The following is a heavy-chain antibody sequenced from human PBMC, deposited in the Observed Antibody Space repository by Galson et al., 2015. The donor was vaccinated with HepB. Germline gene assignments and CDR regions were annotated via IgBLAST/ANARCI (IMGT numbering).Heavy chain of an antibody. V-gene: IGHV3-73*01. CDR3: TRLKDIVVVPAARAEAGGYYYGMDV. CDR1: GFTFSGSA. Sequence: SLRLSCAASGFTFSGSAMHWVRQASGTGLEWVGRIRSKANSYATAYAASVKGRFTISRDDSKNTAYLQMNSLKTEDTAVYYCTRLKDIVVVPAARAEAGGYYYGMDVWGQGTTVTVSS. D-gene: IGHD2-2*01. J-gene: IGHJ6*02. CDR2: IRSKANSYAT.